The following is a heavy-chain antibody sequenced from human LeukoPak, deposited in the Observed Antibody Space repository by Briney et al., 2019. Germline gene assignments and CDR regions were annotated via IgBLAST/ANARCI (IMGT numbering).Heavy chain of an antibody. J-gene: IGHJ4*02. V-gene: IGHV3-30*02. CDR3: AKPVARTSYGYSGTDY. Sequence: QPGGSLRLSCAASGFTFSSYGMHCVRQAPRKGVEWVAFIRYDGSNKYYADSVKGRFTISRDNSKNTLYLQMNSLRAEDTAVYYCAKPVARTSYGYSGTDYWGQGTLVTVSS. D-gene: IGHD5-18*01. CDR1: GFTFSSYG. CDR2: IRYDGSNK.